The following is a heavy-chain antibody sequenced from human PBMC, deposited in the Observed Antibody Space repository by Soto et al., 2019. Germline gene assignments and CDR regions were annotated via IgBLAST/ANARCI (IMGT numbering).Heavy chain of an antibody. J-gene: IGHJ6*02. CDR3: ASDLSGRADV. D-gene: IGHD3-10*01. V-gene: IGHV3-74*01. Sequence: GGSLRLSCAASGFTFSSYWMHWVRQAPGKGLVWVSRMNEDGGTTDYADSVKGRFTISRDNAKNTLYLQMNSLRVEDTAVYYCASDLSGRADVWGQGTTVTAP. CDR1: GFTFSSYW. CDR2: MNEDGGTT.